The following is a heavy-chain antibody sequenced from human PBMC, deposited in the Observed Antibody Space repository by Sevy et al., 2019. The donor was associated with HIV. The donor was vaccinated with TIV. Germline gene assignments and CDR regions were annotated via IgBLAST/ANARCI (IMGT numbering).Heavy chain of an antibody. CDR1: GFTVSSNY. CDR2: IYSDGNT. J-gene: IGHJ6*02. D-gene: IGHD2-21*01. Sequence: GGSLRLSCAASGFTVSSNYMSWVRQAPGKGLEWMSVIYSDGNTYYADSVKGRFTISRDNSKNTLYLEMNSLRAEDTAVYYCARGLILVGSWYGMDVWGQGTTVTVSS. CDR3: ARGLILVGSWYGMDV. V-gene: IGHV3-53*01.